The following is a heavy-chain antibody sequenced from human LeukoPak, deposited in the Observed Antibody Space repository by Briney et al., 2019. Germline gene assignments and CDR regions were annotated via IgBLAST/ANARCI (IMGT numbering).Heavy chain of an antibody. CDR1: GYTFTSYD. D-gene: IGHD6-19*01. Sequence: ASVKVSCKASGYTFTSYDINWVRQATGQGLEWMGWMNPNSGNTGYAQKFQGRVTMTRNTSISTAYMELSSLGSEDTAVYYCATHVNIGPIAVAGTWSDTFDIWGQGTMVTVSS. J-gene: IGHJ3*02. V-gene: IGHV1-8*01. CDR3: ATHVNIGPIAVAGTWSDTFDI. CDR2: MNPNSGNT.